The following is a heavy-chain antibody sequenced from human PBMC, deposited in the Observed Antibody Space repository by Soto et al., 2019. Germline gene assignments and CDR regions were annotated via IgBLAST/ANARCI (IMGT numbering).Heavy chain of an antibody. J-gene: IGHJ3*02. Sequence: EVQLVESGGGLVKPGGSLRLSCAASGFTFSSYSMNWVRQAPGKGLEWVSSISSSSSYIYYADSVKGRFTISRDNAKNSLYLQMNGLRAEDTAVYYCAREVVVRWDAFDIWGQGTMVTVSS. V-gene: IGHV3-21*01. CDR2: ISSSSSYI. CDR3: AREVVVRWDAFDI. D-gene: IGHD2-8*01. CDR1: GFTFSSYS.